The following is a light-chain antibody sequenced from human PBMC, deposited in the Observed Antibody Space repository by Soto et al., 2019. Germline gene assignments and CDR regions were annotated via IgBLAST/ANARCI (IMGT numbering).Light chain of an antibody. CDR1: QSIGSW. V-gene: IGKV1-5*03. CDR2: KAS. Sequence: DIQMTQSPFTLSASVGDRVTITCRASQSIGSWLAWYQQKPGKAPKLLIYKASSLESGVPSRFSGSGSGTEFTLTISSLQPDDFATYYCQQYNSYSYTFGQGTKVEIK. J-gene: IGKJ2*01. CDR3: QQYNSYSYT.